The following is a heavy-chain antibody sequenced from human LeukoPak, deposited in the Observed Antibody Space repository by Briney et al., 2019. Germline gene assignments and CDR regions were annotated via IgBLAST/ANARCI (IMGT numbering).Heavy chain of an antibody. Sequence: GGSLRLSRVASGFTFNKYWMNWVRQPPGKGLEWVATMRHDGVAKDHVDSVKGRFTISRDNAKNSLYLQMNNLRAEDTAVYYCVRDSGCWRFDLWGQGIQVTVSP. J-gene: IGHJ4*02. V-gene: IGHV3-7*03. CDR3: VRDSGCWRFDL. CDR2: MRHDGVAK. D-gene: IGHD6-25*01. CDR1: GFTFNKYW.